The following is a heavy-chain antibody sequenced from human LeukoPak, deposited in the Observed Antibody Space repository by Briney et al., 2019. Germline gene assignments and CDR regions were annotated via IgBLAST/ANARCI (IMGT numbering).Heavy chain of an antibody. CDR2: IYYSGNT. V-gene: IGHV4-39*07. CDR3: AGVGYDLTFDY. CDR1: GGSISSSSYY. Sequence: PSETLSLTCTVSGGSISSSSYYWGWIRQPPGKGLEWIGSIYYSGNTYYNPSLRSRVTISVDMSKNQFSLKLSSVTAADTAIYYCAGVGYDLTFDYWGQGTLVTVSS. J-gene: IGHJ4*02. D-gene: IGHD5-12*01.